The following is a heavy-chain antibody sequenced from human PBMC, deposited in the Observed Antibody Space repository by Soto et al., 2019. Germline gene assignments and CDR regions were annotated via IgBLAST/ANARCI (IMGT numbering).Heavy chain of an antibody. J-gene: IGHJ4*02. CDR1: GYMFSAYA. V-gene: IGHV3-23*01. CDR2: MSGTSDDR. CDR3: AREDGGRAFDY. Sequence: EVHLLESGGGLVQPGGSLRLSCAASGYMFSAYAMHWVRQAPGQGLEWGSSMSGTSDDRYYADSVKGRFTVSRDSSTDTLSLQLNSLRAEDTALYFCAREDGGRAFDYWGQGTLVIVSS. D-gene: IGHD1-26*01.